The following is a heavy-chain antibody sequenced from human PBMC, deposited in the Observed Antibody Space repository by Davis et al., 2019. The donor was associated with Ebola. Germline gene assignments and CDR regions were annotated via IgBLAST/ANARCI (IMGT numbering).Heavy chain of an antibody. V-gene: IGHV1-69*13. Sequence: SVKVSCKASGGTFSSYAISWVRQAPGQGLEWMGGIIPIFGTANYAQKFQGRVTITADESTSTAYMELSSLRSEDTAVYYCAREGPLTYQLPMYNWFDPWGQGTLVTVSS. CDR3: AREGPLTYQLPMYNWFDP. CDR1: GGTFSSYA. D-gene: IGHD2-2*01. J-gene: IGHJ5*02. CDR2: IIPIFGTA.